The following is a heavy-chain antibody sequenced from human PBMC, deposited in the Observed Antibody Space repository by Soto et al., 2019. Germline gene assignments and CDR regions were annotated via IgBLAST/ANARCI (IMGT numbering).Heavy chain of an antibody. CDR1: GYSFSSYS. CDR2: IIAGNGNT. V-gene: IGHV1-3*01. CDR3: ARDKGGVTSNPVFDY. Sequence: VASVKVSCKASGYSFSSYSINWVRQAPGQRPEWMGWIIAGNGNTRYSQNFQGRVTFTSDPSATTVYMDLSSLGSEDTALYYCARDKGGVTSNPVFDYWGQGTLVTVSS. J-gene: IGHJ4*02. D-gene: IGHD5-18*01.